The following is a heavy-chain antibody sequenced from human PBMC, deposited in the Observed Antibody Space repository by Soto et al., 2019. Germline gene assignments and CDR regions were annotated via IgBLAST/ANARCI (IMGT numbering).Heavy chain of an antibody. V-gene: IGHV4-31*03. CDR2: ISYSGSS. J-gene: IGHJ5*02. CDR3: ARGWSGLVIIRFDP. CDR1: GGSISSRGYS. D-gene: IGHD3-9*01. Sequence: SETLSLTCSVSGGSISSRGYSWSWIRQHPGKGLEWIGYISYSGSSYYNPSLKSRVTISIDTSKNQSSLNLSSVTAADTAVYYCARGWSGLVIIRFDPWGQGTLVTVSS.